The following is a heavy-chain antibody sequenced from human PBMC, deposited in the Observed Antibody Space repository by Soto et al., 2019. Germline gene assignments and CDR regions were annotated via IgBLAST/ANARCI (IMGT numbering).Heavy chain of an antibody. CDR2: IKQDGSER. D-gene: IGHD1-26*01. CDR3: ATVLGSPTGYYYYYYMDV. V-gene: IGHV3-7*01. CDR1: GFTFSSYW. J-gene: IGHJ6*03. Sequence: GGSLRLSCAASGFTFSSYWMSWVRQAPGKGLEWVANIKQDGSERYYVDSVKGRFTISRDNAKNSLNLQMNSLRAEDTAVYYCATVLGSPTGYYYYYYMDVWGKGTTVTVSS.